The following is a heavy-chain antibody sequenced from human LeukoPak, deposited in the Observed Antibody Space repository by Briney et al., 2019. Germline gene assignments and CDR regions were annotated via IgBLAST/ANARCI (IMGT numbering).Heavy chain of an antibody. Sequence: SETLSLTCAVYGGSFSGYYWSWIRQPPGKGLEWIGEINHSGSTNYNPSLKSRVTISVDTSKNQFSLKLSSVTAADTAVYYCARGPPTYYYGSGSSDCDSWAQGTLVTVSS. CDR2: INHSGST. CDR1: GGSFSGYY. J-gene: IGHJ4*02. CDR3: ARGPPTYYYGSGSSDCDS. D-gene: IGHD3-10*01. V-gene: IGHV4-34*01.